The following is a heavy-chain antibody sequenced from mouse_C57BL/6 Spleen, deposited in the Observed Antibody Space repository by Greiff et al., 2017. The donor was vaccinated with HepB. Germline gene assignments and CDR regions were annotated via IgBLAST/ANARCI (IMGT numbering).Heavy chain of an antibody. CDR1: GYTFTSYW. V-gene: IGHV1-7*01. J-gene: IGHJ2*01. Sequence: VQLVESGAELAKPGASVKLSCKASGYTFTSYWMHWVKQRPGQGLEWIGYINPSSGYTKYNQKFKDKATLTADKSSSTAYMQLSSLTYEDSAVYYCAPYYSNYDYFDYWGQGTTLTVSS. CDR3: APYYSNYDYFDY. CDR2: INPSSGYT. D-gene: IGHD2-5*01.